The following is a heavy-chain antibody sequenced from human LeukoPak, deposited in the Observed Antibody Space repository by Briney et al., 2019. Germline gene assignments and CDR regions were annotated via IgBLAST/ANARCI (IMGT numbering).Heavy chain of an antibody. CDR2: ISSSSSYI. D-gene: IGHD3-3*01. Sequence: GGSLRLSCAGSGFTFSGSSMNWVRQTPGKRLEWVSSISSSSSYIYYPNSLKGRFTISRDNAKNSLYLQMNSLRAEDTAVYYCTTESRPRGLFLSGSGYMFDYWGQGTLVTVSS. J-gene: IGHJ4*02. CDR1: GFTFSGSS. CDR3: TTESRPRGLFLSGSGYMFDY. V-gene: IGHV3-21*03.